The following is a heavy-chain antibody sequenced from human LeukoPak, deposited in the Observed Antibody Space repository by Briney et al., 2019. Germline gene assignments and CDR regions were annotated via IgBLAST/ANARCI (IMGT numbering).Heavy chain of an antibody. J-gene: IGHJ4*02. V-gene: IGHV3-30*18. CDR2: ISYDGSNK. D-gene: IGHD2-2*02. Sequence: PGGSLRLSCAASGFTFSSYGMHWVRQAPGKGLEWVAVISYDGSNKYYADSVKGRFTISRDNSKNTLYLQMNSLRAEDTAVYYCAKGGVVPAAIGSNWGQGTLVTVSS. CDR3: AKGGVVPAAIGSN. CDR1: GFTFSSYG.